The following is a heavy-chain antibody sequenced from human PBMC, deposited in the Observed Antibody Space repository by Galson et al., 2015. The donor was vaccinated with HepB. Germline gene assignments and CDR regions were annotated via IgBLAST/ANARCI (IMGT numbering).Heavy chain of an antibody. Sequence: SLRLSCAASGFTFNDYAMNWVRQAPGKGLEWVSAISGSGGSTYYADSVKGRFTISRDNSKNTLYLQMNSLRAEDTAVYYCAKAPRYYYDSSGPWGYWGQGTLVAVSS. J-gene: IGHJ4*02. D-gene: IGHD3-22*01. CDR1: GFTFNDYA. V-gene: IGHV3-23*01. CDR3: AKAPRYYYDSSGPWGY. CDR2: ISGSGGST.